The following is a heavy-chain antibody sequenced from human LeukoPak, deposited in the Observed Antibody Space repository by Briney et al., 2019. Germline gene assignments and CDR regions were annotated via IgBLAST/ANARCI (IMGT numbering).Heavy chain of an antibody. J-gene: IGHJ4*02. V-gene: IGHV3-7*02. D-gene: IGHD6-13*01. Sequence: PGQSRRLSCAAAGFTFSSYWTSWVRQAQEKGLEWVANIKKDGSEKYYVDSVKGRFTISRDNAKNSLYLQMASLRAEDTAVYYCARMGIAAVGAYYFDYWGQGTLVAVSS. CDR2: IKKDGSEK. CDR3: ARMGIAAVGAYYFDY. CDR1: GFTFSSYW.